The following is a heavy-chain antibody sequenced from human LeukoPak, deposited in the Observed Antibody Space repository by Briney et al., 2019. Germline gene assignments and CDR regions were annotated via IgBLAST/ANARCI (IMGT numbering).Heavy chain of an antibody. Sequence: SETLSLTCTVSGGSISSYYWSWIRQPPGKGLEWIGYIYYSGSTNYNPSHKSRVTISVDTSKNQFSLKLSSVTAADTAVYYCARASLITIFGVVIIEYFDYWGQGTLVTVSS. V-gene: IGHV4-59*01. CDR1: GGSISSYY. J-gene: IGHJ4*02. D-gene: IGHD3-3*01. CDR3: ARASLITIFGVVIIEYFDY. CDR2: IYYSGST.